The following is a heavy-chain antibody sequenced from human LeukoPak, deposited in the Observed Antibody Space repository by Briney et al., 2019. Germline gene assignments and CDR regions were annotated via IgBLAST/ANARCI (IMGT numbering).Heavy chain of an antibody. CDR1: GFTFSDYY. Sequence: GGSLRLSCAASGFTFSDYYMSWIRQAPGRGLEWVSYIGGSGVYRNYADSVKGRFTISRDNTKNSLSLQMNSLRAEDTAVYYCAKDRDYRLKSYFDYWGQGTLVTVSS. CDR2: IGGSGVYR. CDR3: AKDRDYRLKSYFDY. J-gene: IGHJ4*02. V-gene: IGHV3-11*05. D-gene: IGHD4-11*01.